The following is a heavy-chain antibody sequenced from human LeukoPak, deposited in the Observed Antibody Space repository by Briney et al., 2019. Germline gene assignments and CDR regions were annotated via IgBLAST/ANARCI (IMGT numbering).Heavy chain of an antibody. D-gene: IGHD6-13*01. J-gene: IGHJ6*02. CDR1: GYTFTSYD. CDR3: ARVSAIAEFYYYYGMDV. V-gene: IGHV1-8*01. Sequence: ASVKVSCKASGYTFTSYDINWVRQATGQGLEWMGWMNPNSGNTGYAQKFQGRVTMTRNTSISTAYMELSSLRSEDTAVYYCARVSAIAEFYYYYGMDVWGQGTTVTVSS. CDR2: MNPNSGNT.